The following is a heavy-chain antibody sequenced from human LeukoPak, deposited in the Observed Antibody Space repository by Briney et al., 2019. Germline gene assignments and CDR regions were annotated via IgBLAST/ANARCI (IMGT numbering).Heavy chain of an antibody. D-gene: IGHD3-16*01. V-gene: IGHV4-34*01. J-gene: IGHJ4*02. CDR1: GGSFSGYY. CDR2: INHSGST. CDR3: ARARRGDFDY. Sequence: PSETLSLTCAVYGGSFSGYYWSWIRQPPGKGLEWIREINHSGSTNYNPSLKSRVTISVDTSKNQFSLKLSSVTAADTAVYYCARARRGDFDYWGQGTLVTVSS.